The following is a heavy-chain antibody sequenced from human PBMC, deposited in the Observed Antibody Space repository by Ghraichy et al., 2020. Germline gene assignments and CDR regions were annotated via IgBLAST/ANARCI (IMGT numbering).Heavy chain of an antibody. CDR3: AKVEDASGSYFGTFGY. V-gene: IGHV3-30*18. CDR1: GFTFSSYG. CDR2: ISYDGSNK. D-gene: IGHD3-10*01. J-gene: IGHJ4*02. Sequence: GSLRLSCAASGFTFSSYGMHWVRQAPGKGLEWVAVISYDGSNKYYADSVKGRFTISRDNSKNTLYLQMNSLRAEDTAVYYCAKVEDASGSYFGTFGYWGQGTLVTVSS.